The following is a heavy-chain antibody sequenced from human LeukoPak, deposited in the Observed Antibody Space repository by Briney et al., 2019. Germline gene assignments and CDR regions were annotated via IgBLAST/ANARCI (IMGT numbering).Heavy chain of an antibody. J-gene: IGHJ6*03. CDR2: INPNSGGT. V-gene: IGHV1-2*02. Sequence: ASVKVSCKASGCTFTGYYMHWVRQAPGQGLEWMGWINPNSGGTNYAQKFQGRVTMTRDTSISTAYMELSRLRSDDTAVYYCARGPLARGIAVAGTYYYYYMDVWGKGTTVTVSS. CDR1: GCTFTGYY. CDR3: ARGPLARGIAVAGTYYYYYMDV. D-gene: IGHD6-19*01.